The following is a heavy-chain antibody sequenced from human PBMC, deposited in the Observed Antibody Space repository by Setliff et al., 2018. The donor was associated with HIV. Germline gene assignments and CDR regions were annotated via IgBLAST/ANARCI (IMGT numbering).Heavy chain of an antibody. CDR1: GDTFTRFH. CDR2: INPSGDSA. J-gene: IGHJ4*02. D-gene: IGHD3-10*01. CDR3: ATEDKGYYASGPG. Sequence: ASVKVSCKASGDTFTRFHIHWVRQAPGQGLEWMGIINPSGDSANYAQKFQGRATMTRDTSTSTVYMEVSSLRSEDTAVYYCATEDKGYYASGPGWGQGTLVTSP. V-gene: IGHV1-46*01.